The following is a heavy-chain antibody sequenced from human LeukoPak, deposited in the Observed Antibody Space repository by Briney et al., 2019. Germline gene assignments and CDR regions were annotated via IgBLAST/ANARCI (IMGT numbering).Heavy chain of an antibody. J-gene: IGHJ5*02. V-gene: IGHV4-4*07. CDR1: GGSISSYY. D-gene: IGHD6-13*01. Sequence: PSETLSLTCTVSGGSISSYYWSWIRQPAGKGLEWIGRIYTSGSTNYNPSRKSRVTMSVDTSKNQFSLKLGSVAAAHTAVYYCARDRSIAAAGIEDWFDPCGQGTLVTVSS. CDR3: ARDRSIAAAGIEDWFDP. CDR2: IYTSGST.